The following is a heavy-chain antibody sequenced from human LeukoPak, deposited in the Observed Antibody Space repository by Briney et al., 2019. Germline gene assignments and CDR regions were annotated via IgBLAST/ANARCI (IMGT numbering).Heavy chain of an antibody. CDR3: AGVQATEGDAFDI. D-gene: IGHD1-26*01. Sequence: GGSLRLSCAASGFTFSSYWMSWVRQAPGKGLEWVANIKQDGSEKYYVDSVKGRFTISRDNAKNSLYLQMNSLRAEDTAVYYCAGVQATEGDAFDIWGQGTMVTVSS. CDR2: IKQDGSEK. V-gene: IGHV3-7*04. CDR1: GFTFSSYW. J-gene: IGHJ3*02.